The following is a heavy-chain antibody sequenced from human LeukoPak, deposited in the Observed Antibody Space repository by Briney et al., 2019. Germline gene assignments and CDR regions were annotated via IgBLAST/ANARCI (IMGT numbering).Heavy chain of an antibody. Sequence: GGSLRLSCTASGLTFSTSGFNWVRQAPGKGLEWVASIGPTGSDRYHADSIKGRFTISRDNANNFLYLQMNSLRAEDTAVYYCARDAPTNGVWYSGFDYWGQGTLVTVSS. CDR1: GLTFSTSG. CDR3: ARDAPTNGVWYSGFDY. J-gene: IGHJ4*02. CDR2: IGPTGSDR. D-gene: IGHD2-8*01. V-gene: IGHV3-21*06.